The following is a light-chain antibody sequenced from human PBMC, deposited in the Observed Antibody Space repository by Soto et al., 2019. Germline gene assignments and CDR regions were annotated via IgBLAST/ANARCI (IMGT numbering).Light chain of an antibody. CDR3: QQYDDWPANT. J-gene: IGKJ2*01. V-gene: IGKV3-15*01. CDR2: DTS. CDR1: QSVSSN. Sequence: KVMTQSPAILSVSPGERATLSCRASQSVSSNLAWYQQKPGQTPRLLIYDTSTRATGIPARFSGSGSGTEFTLTISSLQSEDFAVYYCQQYDDWPANTFGQGTKLEIK.